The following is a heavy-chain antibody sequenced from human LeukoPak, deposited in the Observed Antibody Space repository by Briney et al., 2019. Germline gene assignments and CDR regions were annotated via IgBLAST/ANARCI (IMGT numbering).Heavy chain of an antibody. CDR2: IYHTGNT. CDR1: GGSINFGAYS. D-gene: IGHD3-10*01. V-gene: IGHV4-30-2*01. CDR3: ARGFFDRGNPGSWFDP. J-gene: IGHJ5*02. Sequence: SETLSLTCTVSGGSINFGAYSWNWIRRPPGKGLEWIGYIYHTGNTCYNPSLQSRVTISVDRSKNQFSLRLTAVTAADTAVYYCARGFFDRGNPGSWFDPWGQGTLVTVSS.